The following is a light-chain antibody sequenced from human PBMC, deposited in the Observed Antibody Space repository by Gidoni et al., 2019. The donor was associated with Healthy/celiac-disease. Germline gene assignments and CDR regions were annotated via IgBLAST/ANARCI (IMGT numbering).Light chain of an antibody. V-gene: IGLV2-14*01. Sequence: QSALTHPASVSGSPDQSITISCTGTSSDVGGYNYVSWYQQHPGQAPQLMIYEVSNRPSGVFNRFSGSKSGNTASLTISGRQAEYEADYYCSSYTSSSSLVVFGGGTNLTVL. CDR3: SSYTSSSSLVV. CDR1: SSDVGGYNY. CDR2: EVS. J-gene: IGLJ2*01.